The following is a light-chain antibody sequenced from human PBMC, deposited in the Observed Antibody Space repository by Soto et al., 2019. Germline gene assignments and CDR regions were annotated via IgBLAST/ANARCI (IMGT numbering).Light chain of an antibody. CDR2: GAS. CDR1: QSVSNNY. J-gene: IGKJ3*01. CDR3: QQYGSSGT. Sequence: VLTQTPGTLSLSPVARATLSCRASQSVSNNYLAWYQQKPGQAPRLLIYGASNRATGIPDRFSGSGSGTDFTLTISRLEPEEFAVYYCQQYGSSGTFCNGTKVDNK. V-gene: IGKV3-20*01.